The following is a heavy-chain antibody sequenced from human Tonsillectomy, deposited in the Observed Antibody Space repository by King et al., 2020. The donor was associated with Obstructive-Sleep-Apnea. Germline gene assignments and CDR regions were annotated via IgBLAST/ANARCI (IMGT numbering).Heavy chain of an antibody. V-gene: IGHV4-59*01. Sequence: VQLQESGPGLVKPSATLSLTCTVFCGPSGNYYWSWVRQPPGKGLEWIGFVSNSRSTIYNPSLMSRVTISVDTSKNQFSLRLTSVTAADAAVYYCAKDASGTYYNWFDPWGQGIPVTVSS. D-gene: IGHD3-10*01. CDR2: VSNSRST. CDR1: CGPSGNYY. CDR3: AKDASGTYYNWFDP. J-gene: IGHJ5*02.